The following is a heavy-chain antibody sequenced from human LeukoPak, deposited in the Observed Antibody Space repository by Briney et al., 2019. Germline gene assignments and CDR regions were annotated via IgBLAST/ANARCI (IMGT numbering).Heavy chain of an antibody. V-gene: IGHV4-38-2*02. CDR1: GYSISSGYY. CDR3: ARGERRSGDY. D-gene: IGHD1-1*01. CDR2: IYHRGST. Sequence: NPSETLSLTCTVSGYSISSGYYWGWIRQPPGKGLEWIGSIYHRGSTYYNPSLKSRVTISVDTSKNQFSLKLSSVTAADTAVYYCARGERRSGDYWGQGTLVTVSS. J-gene: IGHJ4*02.